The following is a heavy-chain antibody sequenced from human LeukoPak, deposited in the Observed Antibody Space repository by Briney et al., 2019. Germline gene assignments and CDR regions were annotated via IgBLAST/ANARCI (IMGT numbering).Heavy chain of an antibody. CDR1: GFTFSSYW. D-gene: IGHD3-3*01. V-gene: IGHV3-74*01. CDR2: INSDGSST. CDR3: AKDSLSYYDFWSGYYTGGPYIDY. Sequence: GGSLRLSCAASGFTFSSYWMPWVRQAPGKGLVWVSRINSDGSSTSYADSVKGRFTISRDNSKNTLYLQMNSLRAEDTAVYYCAKDSLSYYDFWSGYYTGGPYIDYWGQGTLVTVSS. J-gene: IGHJ4*02.